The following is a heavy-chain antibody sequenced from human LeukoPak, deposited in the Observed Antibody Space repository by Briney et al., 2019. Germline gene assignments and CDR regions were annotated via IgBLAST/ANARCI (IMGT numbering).Heavy chain of an antibody. Sequence: HPGRSLRLSCAASGFIFDDYAMHWVRQVPGKGLEWVSGISWKSDSMRYADSVKGRFTVSRDNAKNSLYLQMNSLRPEDTAFYYCAKDGGHSSVLYYFESWGQGTLVTVSS. D-gene: IGHD6-19*01. J-gene: IGHJ4*02. CDR3: AKDGGHSSVLYYFES. CDR1: GFIFDDYA. CDR2: ISWKSDSM. V-gene: IGHV3-9*01.